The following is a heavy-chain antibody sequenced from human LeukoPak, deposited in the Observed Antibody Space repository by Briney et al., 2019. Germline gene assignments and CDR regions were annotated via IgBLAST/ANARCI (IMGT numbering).Heavy chain of an antibody. V-gene: IGHV4-59*01. Sequence: SETLSLTCTVSSGSISSYYWSWIRQPPGKGLEWIGYFYYSGSTNYNPSLKSRVTISVDTSKNQFSLKLSSVTAADTAVYYCARQTVAGYFDYWGQGTLVTVS. D-gene: IGHD6-19*01. CDR3: ARQTVAGYFDY. CDR1: SGSISSYY. J-gene: IGHJ4*02. CDR2: FYYSGST.